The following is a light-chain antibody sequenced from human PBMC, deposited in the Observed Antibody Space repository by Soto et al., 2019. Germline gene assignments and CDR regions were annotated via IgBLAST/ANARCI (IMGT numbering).Light chain of an antibody. V-gene: IGKV1-9*01. Sequence: DIQLTQSPSFLSASVGDRVTITCRSSQGIGSYLVWYQQKPGKAPNLLIYVASTLQSGVPSRFSGSGSGTEFTLTINSLQPDDFATYYCQQYDTYYTFGQGTKVDIK. CDR2: VAS. CDR1: QGIGSY. J-gene: IGKJ2*01. CDR3: QQYDTYYT.